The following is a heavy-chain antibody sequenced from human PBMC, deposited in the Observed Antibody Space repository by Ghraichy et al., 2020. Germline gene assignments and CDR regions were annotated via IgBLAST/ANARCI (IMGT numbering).Heavy chain of an antibody. V-gene: IGHV3-48*03. Sequence: GGSLRLSCAASGFILSGYGMHWVRQAPGKGLEWVSYISRSGSSTHYADSVRGRFTVSRDNSTLFLQMSSLRDEDTAVYYCAREGRYCFDYWGQGALVTVSS. CDR3: AREGRYCFDY. CDR1: GFILSGYG. J-gene: IGHJ4*02. CDR2: ISRSGSST.